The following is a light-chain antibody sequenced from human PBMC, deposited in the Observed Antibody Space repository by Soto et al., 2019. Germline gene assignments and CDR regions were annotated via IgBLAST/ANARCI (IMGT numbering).Light chain of an antibody. Sequence: EIVLTQSPATLSLSPGERATLSCRASQSVSRYLAWYQQKPGQAPRLLIYDASNRATGIPDRFSGSGSGTDFTLTISRLEPEDFAVYYCQQYGSSPPNTFGGGTKVDIK. CDR3: QQYGSSPPNT. CDR1: QSVSRY. V-gene: IGKV3-20*01. J-gene: IGKJ4*01. CDR2: DAS.